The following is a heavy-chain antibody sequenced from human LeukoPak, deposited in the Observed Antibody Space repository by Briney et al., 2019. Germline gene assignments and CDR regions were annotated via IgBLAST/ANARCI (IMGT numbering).Heavy chain of an antibody. V-gene: IGHV3-23*01. CDR3: AKSSYYDSSGYYREYYFDY. CDR1: GFTFSSYA. Sequence: GGSLRLSCAASGFTFSSYAMSWVRQAPGKGLEWVSSVSGSGGSTYYADSVKGRFTISRDNSKSTLFLQMNSLRAEDTAVYYCAKSSYYDSSGYYREYYFDYWGQRTLVTVSS. D-gene: IGHD3-22*01. J-gene: IGHJ4*02. CDR2: VSGSGGST.